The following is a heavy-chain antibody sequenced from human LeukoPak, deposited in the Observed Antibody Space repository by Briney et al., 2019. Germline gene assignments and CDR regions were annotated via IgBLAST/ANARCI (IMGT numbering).Heavy chain of an antibody. CDR2: ISYDGSNK. CDR3: AKSGSYGIDY. D-gene: IGHD1-26*01. Sequence: GGSLRLSCAASGFSFNTYSMHWVRQAPGKGLEWVAVISYDGSNKYYADSVKGRFTISRDNSKNTLYLQMNSLRAEDTAVYYCAKSGSYGIDYWGQGTLVTVSS. J-gene: IGHJ4*02. V-gene: IGHV3-30*18. CDR1: GFSFNTYS.